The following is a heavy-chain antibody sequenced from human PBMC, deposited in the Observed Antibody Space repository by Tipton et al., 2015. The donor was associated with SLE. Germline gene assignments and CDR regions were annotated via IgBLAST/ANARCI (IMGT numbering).Heavy chain of an antibody. V-gene: IGHV3-21*03. CDR3: ARVLEFQLLGWRYFDY. CDR1: GFTFSSYS. D-gene: IGHD2-2*01. J-gene: IGHJ4*02. Sequence: SLRLSCAASGFTFSSYSMNWVRQAPGKGLEWVSSISSSSNYIYYADSVKGRFTISRDNAKNSLSLQMNSLRAEDTAVYYCARVLEFQLLGWRYFDYWGQGTLVTVSS. CDR2: ISSSSNYI.